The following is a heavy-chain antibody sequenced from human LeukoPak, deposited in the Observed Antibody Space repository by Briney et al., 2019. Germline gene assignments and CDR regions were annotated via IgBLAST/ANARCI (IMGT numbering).Heavy chain of an antibody. Sequence: GGSLRLSCAASGFTFDDYGMSWVRQAPGKGLEYVSAISSNGGSTYYANSVKGRFTISRGNSKNTLYLQMGSLRAEDMAVYYCARGSYRRYSSSWYSLWGQGTLVTVSS. V-gene: IGHV3-64*01. CDR3: ARGSYRRYSSSWYSL. CDR2: ISSNGGST. D-gene: IGHD6-13*01. J-gene: IGHJ4*02. CDR1: GFTFDDYG.